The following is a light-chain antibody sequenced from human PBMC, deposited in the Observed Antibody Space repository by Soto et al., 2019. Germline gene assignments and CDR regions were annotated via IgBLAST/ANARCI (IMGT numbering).Light chain of an antibody. Sequence: DIVMTQSPLSLPVTPGEPASISCRSSQSLLHSNGYNYLEWYLQKPGQSPQLLIYLGSDRASGVPDRVSCSGSGADFTLKISRVEAEDVGVYYCMQGLSGFTFGPGTKVVIK. CDR1: QSLLHSNGYNY. CDR3: MQGLSGFT. J-gene: IGKJ3*01. CDR2: LGS. V-gene: IGKV2-28*01.